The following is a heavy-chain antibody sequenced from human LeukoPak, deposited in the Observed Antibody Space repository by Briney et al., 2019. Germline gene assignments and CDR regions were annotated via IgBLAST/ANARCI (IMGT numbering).Heavy chain of an antibody. V-gene: IGHV3-48*01. Sequence: GRSLRLSCTASGFVFRDHSMNWVRHAPGQGLEWLSYISRDSGTIYYADSVKGRFTISRDNARNSLFLQMSRLRAEDTAVYYCASLPGAVAVDYWGQGTLVTVSS. CDR3: ASLPGAVAVDY. CDR2: ISRDSGTI. D-gene: IGHD6-19*01. J-gene: IGHJ4*02. CDR1: GFVFRDHS.